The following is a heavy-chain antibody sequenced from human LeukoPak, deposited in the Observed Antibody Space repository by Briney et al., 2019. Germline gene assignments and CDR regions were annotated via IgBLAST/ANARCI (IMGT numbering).Heavy chain of an antibody. J-gene: IGHJ4*02. CDR1: GYSFTSYW. Sequence: GESLKISCKGSGYSFTSYWIGWVRQMPGKGLEWLGIIYPGDSDSRYSASFQGQVTISADKSISTAYLQWSSLKASDTAMYYWARLRGGYDILTGYFDYWGQGTLVTVSS. CDR3: ARLRGGYDILTGYFDY. V-gene: IGHV5-51*01. CDR2: IYPGDSDS. D-gene: IGHD3-9*01.